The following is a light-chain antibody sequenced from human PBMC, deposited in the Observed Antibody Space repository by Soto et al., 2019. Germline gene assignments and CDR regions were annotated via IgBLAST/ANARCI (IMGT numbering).Light chain of an antibody. V-gene: IGKV4-1*01. CDR2: WAS. CDR1: QSVLYSSNNKNY. J-gene: IGKJ2*01. CDR3: QQYYSTPPT. Sequence: DIVMTQSPDSLAVSLGERATINCKSSQSVLYSSNNKNYLAWYQQKPGQPPKLLIYWASTRESGVPDRFSGRGSGNDFPLTISSLQAEDVAVYYCQQYYSTPPTFGQGTKLEIK.